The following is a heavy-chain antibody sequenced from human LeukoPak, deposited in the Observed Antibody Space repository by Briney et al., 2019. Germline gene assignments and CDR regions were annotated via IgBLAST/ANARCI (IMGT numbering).Heavy chain of an antibody. V-gene: IGHV5-51*01. CDR3: ARLREDRSSLS. J-gene: IGHJ5*02. CDR2: IYPGDSDT. Sequence: GESLKISCQGSGYSFTNFWIGWVRQPPGKGLEWMGIIYPGDSDTRYSPSFQGQVTISADRSISTVYLQWSSLKASDTAMYYCARLREDRSSLSWGQGTLVTVSS. D-gene: IGHD6-6*01. CDR1: GYSFTNFW.